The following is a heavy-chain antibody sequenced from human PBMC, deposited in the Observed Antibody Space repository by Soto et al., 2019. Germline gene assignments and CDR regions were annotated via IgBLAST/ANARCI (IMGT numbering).Heavy chain of an antibody. CDR3: ARELRAVAGNWFDP. J-gene: IGHJ5*02. V-gene: IGHV1-69*04. Sequence: SVKVSCKASGYTFTSYGISWVRQAPGQGLEWMGRIIPILGIANYAQKFQGRVTITADKSTSTAYMELSSLRSEDTAVYYCARELRAVAGNWFDPWGQGTLVTVSS. CDR1: GYTFTSYG. CDR2: IIPILGIA. D-gene: IGHD6-19*01.